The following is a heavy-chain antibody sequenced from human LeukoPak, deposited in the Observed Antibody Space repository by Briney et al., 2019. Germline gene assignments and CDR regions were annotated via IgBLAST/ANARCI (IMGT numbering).Heavy chain of an antibody. D-gene: IGHD3-9*01. CDR2: IYYSGRT. V-gene: IGHV4-39*07. CDR1: GGSISSSSYY. CDR3: ARGLVAGYYLVGWFDP. Sequence: SETMSLTCTVSGGSISSSSYYWGWLRQPPGKGLEWIGSIYYSGRTNYNPSLKRRITISVDTSKTQFSLTLSSVTAAGAAVYFCARGLVAGYYLVGWFDPWGQGTLVTVSS. J-gene: IGHJ5*02.